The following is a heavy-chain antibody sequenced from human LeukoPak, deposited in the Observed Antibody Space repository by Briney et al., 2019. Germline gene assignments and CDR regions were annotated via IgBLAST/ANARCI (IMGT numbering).Heavy chain of an antibody. Sequence: SETLSLTCTVSGRSVTNYYWNWIRQPPGKGLEWLGHISYSGDTIYNPSLNSPVTVSLDTSKNQFSLNLNSLTAADTAVYYCARRILMSSAGVPDTWLDPWGQGTLVTVSS. CDR2: ISYSGDT. V-gene: IGHV4-59*08. J-gene: IGHJ5*02. D-gene: IGHD3-16*01. CDR1: GRSVTNYY. CDR3: ARRILMSSAGVPDTWLDP.